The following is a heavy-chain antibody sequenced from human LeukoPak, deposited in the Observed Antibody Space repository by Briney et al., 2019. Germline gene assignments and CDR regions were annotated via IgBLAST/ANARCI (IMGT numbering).Heavy chain of an antibody. CDR1: GFPFSSYT. J-gene: IGHJ4*02. V-gene: IGHV3-23*01. CDR2: ISSSGSYI. D-gene: IGHD6-13*01. CDR3: AKSGTPWYYFDY. Sequence: AGGSLRLSCAASGFPFSSYTFNWVRQAPGKGLEWVSSISSSGSYIYYADSVKGRFTISRDNSKNTLYLQMNSLRAWDTAVYYCAKSGTPWYYFDYWGQRTLVTVSS.